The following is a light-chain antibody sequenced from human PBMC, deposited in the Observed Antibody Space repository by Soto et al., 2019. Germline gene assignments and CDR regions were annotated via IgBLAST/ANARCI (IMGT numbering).Light chain of an antibody. J-gene: IGKJ1*01. V-gene: IGKV3-20*01. Sequence: EIVLTQSPGTLSLSPGERATLSCRARPSLISSYLAWYQQKPGQAPRLLIYGASRRATGVPDRFSGSGSGTDFTLTISRLEPEDFAVYYCQQYGSSLPWSFGQGTNVEI. CDR2: GAS. CDR1: PSLISSY. CDR3: QQYGSSLPWS.